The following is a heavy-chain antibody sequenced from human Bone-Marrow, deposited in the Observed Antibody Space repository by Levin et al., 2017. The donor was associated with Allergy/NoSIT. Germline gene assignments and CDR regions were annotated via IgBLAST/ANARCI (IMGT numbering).Heavy chain of an antibody. D-gene: IGHD1-1*01. Sequence: GGSLRLSCAASGFRFSNYGMHWVRQSPVTGLEWLAVIWFDASEIYYADSVKGRFTISRDNSKNTLYLQMSSLRAEDTALYYCVRDLNQGDWNPSNWGQGTLVTVSS. V-gene: IGHV3-33*01. J-gene: IGHJ4*02. CDR3: VRDLNQGDWNPSN. CDR2: IWFDASEI. CDR1: GFRFSNYG.